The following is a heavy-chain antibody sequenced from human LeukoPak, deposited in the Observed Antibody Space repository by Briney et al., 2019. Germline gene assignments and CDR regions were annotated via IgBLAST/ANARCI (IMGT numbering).Heavy chain of an antibody. Sequence: GGSLRLSCAASGFTFSNYWMSWVRQAPGKGLEWVANIKQDGSEKYYVDSVKGRFTISRDNAKNSLYLQMNSLRAEDTAVYYCARGSGSGNYIYFDYWGQGTLVTVSS. CDR1: GFTFSNYW. CDR3: ARGSGSGNYIYFDY. V-gene: IGHV3-7*01. CDR2: IKQDGSEK. J-gene: IGHJ4*02. D-gene: IGHD1-26*01.